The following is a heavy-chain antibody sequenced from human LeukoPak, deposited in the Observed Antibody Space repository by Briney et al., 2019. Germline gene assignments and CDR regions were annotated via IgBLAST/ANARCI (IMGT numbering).Heavy chain of an antibody. CDR2: IVVGSGNT. V-gene: IGHV1-58*02. CDR1: GFTFTSSA. CDR3: AAVXXATVTTYVRDYFDY. J-gene: IGHJ4*02. Sequence: SVKVSCKASGFTFTSSAMQXVRXXRGXRXEWIGWIVVGSGNTNYAQKFQERVTITRDMSTSTAYMELSSLRSEDTAVYYCAAVXXATVTTYVRDYFDYWGQGTLVTVSS. D-gene: IGHD4-11*01.